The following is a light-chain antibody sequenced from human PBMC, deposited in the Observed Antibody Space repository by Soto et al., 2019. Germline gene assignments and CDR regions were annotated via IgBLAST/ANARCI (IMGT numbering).Light chain of an antibody. CDR2: GTS. CDR1: QSVSGN. J-gene: IGKJ1*01. CDR3: QQHISWPWT. V-gene: IGKV3-15*01. Sequence: EIVMTQSPDSLSVSPGERATISCRASQSVSGNLDWYQQKPGQAPRLLIYGTSTRASGIPARFSGRGSGTEFTLTISSLQSEDFAVYYCQQHISWPWTFGQGTKMEIK.